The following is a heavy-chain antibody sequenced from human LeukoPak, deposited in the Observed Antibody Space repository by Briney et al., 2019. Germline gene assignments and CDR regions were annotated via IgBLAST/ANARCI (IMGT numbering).Heavy chain of an antibody. V-gene: IGHV1-2*02. D-gene: IGHD7-27*01. CDR3: ARDVTGDQSWFFDL. J-gene: IGHJ2*01. CDR2: INPNSGGT. CDR1: GYTFIGYY. Sequence: ASVKVSCKASGYTFIGYYMHWVRQAPGQGLEWMGWINPNSGGTNYAQKFRGRVTMTRDTSISTAYMELSRLRSDDTAVYYCARDVTGDQSWFFDLWGRGTLVTVSS.